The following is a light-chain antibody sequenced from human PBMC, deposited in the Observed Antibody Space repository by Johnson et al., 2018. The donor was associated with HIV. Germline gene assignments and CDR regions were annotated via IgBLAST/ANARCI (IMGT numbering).Light chain of an antibody. J-gene: IGLJ1*01. CDR2: ENK. CDR1: SSNIGKNY. V-gene: IGLV1-51*02. Sequence: QSLLTQPPSVSAAPGQKVTISCSGSSSNIGKNYVSWYQQFPGTAPKLLIHENKKRPSGIPDRFSGSKSGTSANLDITGLQPGDEADYYCGTWDSSLSAVFGTGTKVTVL. CDR3: GTWDSSLSAV.